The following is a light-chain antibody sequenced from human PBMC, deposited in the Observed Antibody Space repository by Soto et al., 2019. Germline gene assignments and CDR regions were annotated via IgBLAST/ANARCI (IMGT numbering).Light chain of an antibody. Sequence: EVVLTQSPVTLSVSPGERATLSCRASQSVSNNLAWYQQKPGQAPRLLIYGASTRATGIPARFSGSGSGTEFTLTTSSLPSEDFAVYYCQQYNNWYTFRQGTKLEIK. CDR3: QQYNNWYT. V-gene: IGKV3-15*01. J-gene: IGKJ2*01. CDR2: GAS. CDR1: QSVSNN.